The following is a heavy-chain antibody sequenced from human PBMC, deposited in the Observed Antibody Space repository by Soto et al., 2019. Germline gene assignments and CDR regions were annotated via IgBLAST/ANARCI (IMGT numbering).Heavy chain of an antibody. CDR3: ERDLVVNLFDY. J-gene: IGHJ4*02. D-gene: IGHD3-22*01. CDR1: GFTFSSYW. V-gene: IGHV3-7*01. CDR2: IKQDGSEK. Sequence: GGSLRLSCAASGFTFSSYWMSWVRQAPGKGLEWVANIKQDGSEKYYVDSVKGRFTISRDNAKNSLYLQMNSLRAEDTAVYYCERDLVVNLFDYWGQGPLVTVYS.